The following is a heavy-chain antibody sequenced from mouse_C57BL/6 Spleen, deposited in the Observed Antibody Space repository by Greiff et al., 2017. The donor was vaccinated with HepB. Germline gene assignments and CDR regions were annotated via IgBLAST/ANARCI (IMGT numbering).Heavy chain of an antibody. CDR3: ARSPCGSSYRLAY. Sequence: EVKLVESGGGLVQPGGSLSLSCAASGFTFTDYYMSWVRQPPGKALEWLGFIRNNANGYTTEYSASVKGRFTISRANSQSILYLHMNALRAEDSATYYCARSPCGSSYRLAYWGQGTLVTVSA. CDR2: IRNNANGYTT. J-gene: IGHJ3*01. D-gene: IGHD1-1*01. CDR1: GFTFTDYY. V-gene: IGHV7-3*01.